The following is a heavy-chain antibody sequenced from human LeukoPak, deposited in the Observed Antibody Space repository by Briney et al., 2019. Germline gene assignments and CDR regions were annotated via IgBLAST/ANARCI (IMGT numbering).Heavy chain of an antibody. D-gene: IGHD6-6*01. CDR1: GVSFSNYG. J-gene: IGHJ4*02. Sequence: GGSLRLSCAASGVSFSNYGMHWVRQAPAKRLEWVAFIQYDGLNKYYADSVKGRSTISRDNSRDTLYLQMNSLRPEDTAIYYCASGRPYYYFDFWGQGTLVTVSS. CDR3: ASGRPYYYFDF. V-gene: IGHV3-30*02. CDR2: IQYDGLNK.